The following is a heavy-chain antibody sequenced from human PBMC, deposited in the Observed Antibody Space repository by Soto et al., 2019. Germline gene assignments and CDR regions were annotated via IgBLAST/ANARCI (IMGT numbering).Heavy chain of an antibody. Sequence: QVQLVQSGAEVKKPGASVKVSCKASGYTFTSYGISWVRQAPGQGLEWMGWISAYNGNTNYAQKLQGRVTMTTDTYARTAYMELRSLRCDDTAVYYGARVAAGAPHRKKNDYGMDVGGKGTTVTVSS. CDR2: ISAYNGNT. CDR3: ARVAAGAPHRKKNDYGMDV. CDR1: GYTFTSYG. V-gene: IGHV1-18*01. D-gene: IGHD6-19*01. J-gene: IGHJ6*04.